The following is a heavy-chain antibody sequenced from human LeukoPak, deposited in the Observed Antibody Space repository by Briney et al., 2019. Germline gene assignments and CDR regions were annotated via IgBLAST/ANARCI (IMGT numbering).Heavy chain of an antibody. CDR3: ARVTISSGWSRRTLRY. V-gene: IGHV1-8*01. CDR1: GYTFTSYD. Sequence: ASVKVSCKASGYTFTSYDINWVRQATGQGLELMGWMNPNSGNTGYAQKFQGRVTMTRNTSISTAYMELSSLRSEDTAVYYCARVTISSGWSRRTLRYWGQGALVTVSS. J-gene: IGHJ4*02. CDR2: MNPNSGNT. D-gene: IGHD6-19*01.